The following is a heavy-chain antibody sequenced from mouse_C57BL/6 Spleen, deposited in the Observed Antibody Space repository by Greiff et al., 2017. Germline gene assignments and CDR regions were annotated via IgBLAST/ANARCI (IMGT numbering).Heavy chain of an antibody. J-gene: IGHJ1*03. CDR3: AKSYYYGSRYFDV. D-gene: IGHD1-1*01. CDR1: GFTFSSSA. V-gene: IGHV5-4*03. Sequence: EVMLVESGGGLVKPGGSLKLSCAASGFTFSSSAMSWVRQTPEKRLEWVATISDGGSYTYYPDNVKGRFTISRDNAKNNLYLQMSHLKSEDTAMYYCAKSYYYGSRYFDVWGTGTTVTVSS. CDR2: ISDGGSYT.